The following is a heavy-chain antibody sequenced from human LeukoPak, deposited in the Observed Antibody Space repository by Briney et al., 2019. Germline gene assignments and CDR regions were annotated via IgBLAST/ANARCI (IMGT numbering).Heavy chain of an antibody. CDR2: IGKNGNLV. J-gene: IGHJ6*03. CDR3: ARAGVPAATTFYHYYYMDV. V-gene: IGHV3-11*01. D-gene: IGHD2-2*01. Sequence: GGSLRLSCVASGFSFSDFYMSWIRQAPGKGLEWISYIGKNGNLVDYADSVKGRFTVSRDNTKNLMFLQMNNLRAEDTAVYYCARAGVPAATTFYHYYYMDVWGKGTTVTVSS. CDR1: GFSFSDFY.